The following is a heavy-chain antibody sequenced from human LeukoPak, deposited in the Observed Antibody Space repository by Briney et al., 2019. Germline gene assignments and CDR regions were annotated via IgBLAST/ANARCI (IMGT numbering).Heavy chain of an antibody. V-gene: IGHV3-53*01. CDR1: GFTFSSYW. CDR2: IYSGGTT. CDR3: ARDEHYYDSSPT. Sequence: GGSLRLSCTASGFTFSSYWMSWVRQAPGKGLEWVSVIYSGGTTYYADSVKGRFTISRDNSKNTLYLQMNSLRVEDTAVYYCARDEHYYDSSPTWGQGTLVTVSS. D-gene: IGHD3-22*01. J-gene: IGHJ5*02.